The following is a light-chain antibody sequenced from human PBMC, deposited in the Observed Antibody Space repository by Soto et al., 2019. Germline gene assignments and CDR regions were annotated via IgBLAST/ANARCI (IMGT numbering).Light chain of an antibody. CDR1: QSVSSNY. V-gene: IGKV3-20*01. J-gene: IGKJ4*02. Sequence: EIVLTQSPGTLSLSPGERATLSCRASQSVSSNYFAWYQQKPGQAPRLLIYGASSRATGIPDRFSGSWSGTDFTLTISRLEPEDFAVYYCQQYGTSPLTCGGGTKIQIK. CDR2: GAS. CDR3: QQYGTSPLT.